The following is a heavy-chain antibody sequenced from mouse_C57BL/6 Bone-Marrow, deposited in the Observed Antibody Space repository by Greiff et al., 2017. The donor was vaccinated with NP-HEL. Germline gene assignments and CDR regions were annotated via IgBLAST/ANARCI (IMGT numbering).Heavy chain of an antibody. CDR2: ISNLAYSI. CDR3: ARQTGKDFFYYAMDY. CDR1: GFTFSDYG. V-gene: IGHV5-15*01. D-gene: IGHD3-1*01. Sequence: EVKLMESGGGLVQPGGSLKLSCAASGFTFSDYGMAWVRQAPRKGPEWVAFISNLAYSIYYADTVTGRFTISRENAKNTLYLEMSSLRSEDTAMYYCARQTGKDFFYYAMDYWGQGTSVTVSS. J-gene: IGHJ4*01.